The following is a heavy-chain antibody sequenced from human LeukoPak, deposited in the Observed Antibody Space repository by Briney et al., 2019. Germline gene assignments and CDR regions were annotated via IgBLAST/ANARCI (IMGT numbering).Heavy chain of an antibody. V-gene: IGHV4-31*03. Sequence: PSQTLSLTCTVSGASISSGGFLWHWIRQLPGMDLEWIGNNYYTGNAGYNPSLKSRVTISGDTSMNQCSLKLTSVTAADTAVYYCAREKACSTTSCYAFDIWGQGTLVTVSS. CDR1: GASISSGGFL. D-gene: IGHD2-2*01. CDR3: AREKACSTTSCYAFDI. CDR2: NYYTGNA. J-gene: IGHJ3*02.